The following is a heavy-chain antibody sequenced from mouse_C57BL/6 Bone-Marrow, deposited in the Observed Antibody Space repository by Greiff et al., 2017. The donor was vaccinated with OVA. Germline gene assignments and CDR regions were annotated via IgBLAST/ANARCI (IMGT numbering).Heavy chain of an antibody. J-gene: IGHJ1*03. CDR1: GFNIKDYY. CDR2: IDPEDGET. Sequence: VQLQQSGAELVKPGASVKLSCTASGFNIKDYYMHWVKQRTEQGLEWIGRIDPEDGETKYAPKFKGKATITADTSSNTAYLQLSSLTSEDTAVYYCARSYGSYWYFDVWGTGTTVTVSS. CDR3: ARSYGSYWYFDV. V-gene: IGHV14-2*01. D-gene: IGHD1-1*01.